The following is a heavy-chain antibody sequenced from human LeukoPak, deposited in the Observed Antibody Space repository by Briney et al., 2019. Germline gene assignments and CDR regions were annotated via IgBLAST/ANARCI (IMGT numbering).Heavy chain of an antibody. D-gene: IGHD1-26*01. Sequence: PSETLSLTCNVSGGSISTTTNSWGWAWIRQRPTKGLEWIGSIYYGGSPYYTSSLKSRVTISVDTSKNQFSLKLASLTAADTAVYCCARRPIVGSTGFYFDPWGPGTLVTVSS. CDR1: GGSISTTTNS. CDR3: ARRPIVGSTGFYFDP. CDR2: IYYGGSP. V-gene: IGHV4-39*01. J-gene: IGHJ5*02.